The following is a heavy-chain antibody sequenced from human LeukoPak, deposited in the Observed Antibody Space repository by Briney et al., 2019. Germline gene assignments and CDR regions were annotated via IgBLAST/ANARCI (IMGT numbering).Heavy chain of an antibody. CDR3: AHRRPIVPTIRSRVLYFDY. Sequence: SGPTLVKPTQTLTLTCTFSGFSLSTSGVGVGWIRQPPGKALEWLALIFWDDDKRYSPSLKSRLTITKDTSKNQVVLTMTNMDPVDTATYYCAHRRPIVPTIRSRVLYFDYWGQGTLVTVSS. V-gene: IGHV2-5*02. CDR2: IFWDDDK. J-gene: IGHJ4*02. CDR1: GFSLSTSGVG. D-gene: IGHD5-12*01.